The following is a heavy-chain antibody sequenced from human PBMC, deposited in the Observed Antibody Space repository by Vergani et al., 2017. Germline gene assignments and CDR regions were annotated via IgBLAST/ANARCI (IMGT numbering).Heavy chain of an antibody. D-gene: IGHD2/OR15-2a*01. V-gene: IGHV3-30*02. CDR2: IRYDGSSE. CDR3: ANSVIAGNVGVAYFGMDV. CDR1: GFTLNTYG. J-gene: IGHJ6*02. Sequence: QVQLEESGGGVVQPGRSLRLSCTLSGFTLNTYGIHWVRQAPGKGLEWVSFIRYDGSSEYYGDSVKGRFTISRDKSQNTVNLQMNSLRTEDTAVYFCANSVIAGNVGVAYFGMDVWGRGTTVTVSS.